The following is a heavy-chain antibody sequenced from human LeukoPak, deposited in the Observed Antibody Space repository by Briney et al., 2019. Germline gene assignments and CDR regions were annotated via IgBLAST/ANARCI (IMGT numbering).Heavy chain of an antibody. Sequence: ASVKVSCKPSGHTFTGYYMHWVRQAPGHGLEWIGWINPNRGGTNYAQKFQGRVTMNRDTSISTAYMELSRLRSDDTAVYYCAKNGYSSSWTYYYYMDVWGKGTTVTVS. CDR3: AKNGYSSSWTYYYYMDV. D-gene: IGHD6-13*01. CDR1: GHTFTGYY. CDR2: INPNRGGT. V-gene: IGHV1-2*02. J-gene: IGHJ6*03.